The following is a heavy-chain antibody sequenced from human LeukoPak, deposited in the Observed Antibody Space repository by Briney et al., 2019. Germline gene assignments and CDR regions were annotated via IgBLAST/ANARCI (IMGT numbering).Heavy chain of an antibody. D-gene: IGHD6-19*01. CDR2: ISGGGGTT. CDR3: ARFGSGWYYFDY. V-gene: IGHV3-23*01. J-gene: IGHJ4*02. CDR1: GLTFSIYA. Sequence: TGGSLRLSCAASGLTFSIYAMSWVRQAPGKGLEWVSAISGGGGTTYYADSVKGRFTISRDNSKNTLYLQMNSLRAEDTAVYYCARFGSGWYYFDYWGQGTLVTVSS.